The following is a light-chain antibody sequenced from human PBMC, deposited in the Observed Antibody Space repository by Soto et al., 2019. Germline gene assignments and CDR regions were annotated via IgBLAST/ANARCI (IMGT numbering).Light chain of an antibody. CDR1: QDISNY. J-gene: IGKJ5*01. CDR2: SAS. V-gene: IGKV1-27*01. Sequence: DIQMTQSPSSLSASVGDRITITCRASQDISNYLAWYQQKPGKVPKLLIYSASTLQSGVPSRFSGSGSGTDFTLTISSLQPEDVATYFCQKNSCALTFGQGTRLEI. CDR3: QKNSCALT.